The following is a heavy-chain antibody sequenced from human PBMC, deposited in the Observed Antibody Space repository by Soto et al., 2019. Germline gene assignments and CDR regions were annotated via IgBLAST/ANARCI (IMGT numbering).Heavy chain of an antibody. D-gene: IGHD5-12*01. V-gene: IGHV3-23*01. CDR2: ISGSGGGT. CDR3: AKDHFSPAYSAYYKSLDY. Sequence: EMQLLESGGGLVQPGGSLRLSCAASGFTFSSYVMSWVRQAPGKGLEWVSTISGSGGGTYYADSVKGRFAISRDNSNATLYLQMISLRSEDSAVYYCAKDHFSPAYSAYYKSLDYWGQGTLVTVSS. CDR1: GFTFSSYV. J-gene: IGHJ4*02.